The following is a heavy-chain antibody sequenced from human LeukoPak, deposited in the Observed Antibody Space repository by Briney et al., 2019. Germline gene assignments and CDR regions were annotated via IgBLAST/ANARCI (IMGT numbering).Heavy chain of an antibody. V-gene: IGHV3-21*01. D-gene: IGHD2-2*03. CDR1: GFTFSSYS. CDR2: ISSSSSYI. J-gene: IGHJ6*02. Sequence: PGGSLRLSCAASGFTFSSYSMNWVRQAPGKGLEWVSSISSSSSYIYYADSVKGRFTISRDNAKNSLYLQMNSLRAEDTAVHYCARDGSSYYGMDVWGQGTTVTVSS. CDR3: ARDGSSYYGMDV.